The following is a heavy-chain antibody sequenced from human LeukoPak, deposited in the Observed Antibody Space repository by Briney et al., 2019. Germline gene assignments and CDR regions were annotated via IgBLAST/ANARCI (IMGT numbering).Heavy chain of an antibody. D-gene: IGHD2-2*01. CDR1: GFMFNNYA. CDR2: ITASGGDT. CDR3: AKGPLRGTAAAIDY. Sequence: HTGGSLRLSCAASGFMFNNYAMSWVRQAPGKGLERVSGITASGGDTFTADSVKGRFTISRDISTDTLWLQMDSLRTEDTAVYYCAKGPLRGTAAAIDYWGQGTLVTVSS. J-gene: IGHJ4*02. V-gene: IGHV3-23*01.